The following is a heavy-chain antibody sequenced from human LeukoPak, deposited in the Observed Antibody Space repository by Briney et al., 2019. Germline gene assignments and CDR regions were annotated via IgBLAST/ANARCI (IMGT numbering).Heavy chain of an antibody. CDR1: GFTVSSNY. D-gene: IGHD5-18*01. CDR2: IKQDGSEK. Sequence: GGSLRLSCAASGFTVSSNYMTWVRQAPGKGLEWVANIKQDGSEKYYVDSVKGRFAISRDNAKNSLYLQMNSLRAEDTAVYYCAREWTAMASFDYWGQGTLVTVSS. J-gene: IGHJ4*02. CDR3: AREWTAMASFDY. V-gene: IGHV3-7*01.